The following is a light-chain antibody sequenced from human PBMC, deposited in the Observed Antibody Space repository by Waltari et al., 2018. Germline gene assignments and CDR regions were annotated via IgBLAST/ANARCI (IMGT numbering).Light chain of an antibody. CDR1: QTVVNSDDGYTY. Sequence: DIVMTQTPLSLPVTPGEPASISCWSSQTVVNSDDGYTYLDWFVQKPGHSPQLLMFLLGYRDSRVPDRFSGAGSGRNFSLQISRVEADDVGVYYCMQRLEFPYTFGRGTRL. J-gene: IGKJ2*01. CDR2: LLG. CDR3: MQRLEFPYT. V-gene: IGKV2-40*01.